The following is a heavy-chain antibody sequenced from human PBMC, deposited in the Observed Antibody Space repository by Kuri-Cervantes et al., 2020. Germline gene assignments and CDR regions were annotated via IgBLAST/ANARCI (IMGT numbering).Heavy chain of an antibody. V-gene: IGHV3-30*18. Sequence: GESLKISCAASGFTFSSYGMHWVRQAPGKGLEWVAVISYDGSNKYYADSVKGRFTVSRDNSKNTLHLEMNSLRAEDTAIYYCAKDRGYSYGYNYYGMDVWGQGTTVTVSS. D-gene: IGHD3-16*02. J-gene: IGHJ6*02. CDR2: ISYDGSNK. CDR3: AKDRGYSYGYNYYGMDV. CDR1: GFTFSSYG.